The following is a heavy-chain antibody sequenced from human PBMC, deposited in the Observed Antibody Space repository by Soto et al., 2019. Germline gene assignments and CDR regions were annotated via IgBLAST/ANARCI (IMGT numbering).Heavy chain of an antibody. Sequence: EVQLLESGGGLVQPGGSLRLSCAASGFTFSSYAMSWVRQAPGKGLEWVSAISAGGGNTYYRDSVKGRFTISRDNSKNTLYLQMNSLRAEDTAVYFCDQTTPSIHWFDPWGQGTLVTVSS. CDR3: DQTTPSIHWFDP. D-gene: IGHD1-1*01. CDR1: GFTFSSYA. CDR2: ISAGGGNT. J-gene: IGHJ5*02. V-gene: IGHV3-23*01.